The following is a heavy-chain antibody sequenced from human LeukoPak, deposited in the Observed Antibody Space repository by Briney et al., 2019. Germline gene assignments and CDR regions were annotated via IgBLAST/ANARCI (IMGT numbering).Heavy chain of an antibody. Sequence: SGGFLRLSCAASGFTFSSYAMNWVRQAPGKGLEWVSAISGSSGSTFYADSVKGRFTISRDNSKNTLHLQMNSLRAEDSAIYYCAKGTTRYSSNWYCFDYWGQGTLVTVSS. V-gene: IGHV3-23*01. D-gene: IGHD6-13*01. J-gene: IGHJ4*02. CDR2: ISGSSGST. CDR1: GFTFSSYA. CDR3: AKGTTRYSSNWYCFDY.